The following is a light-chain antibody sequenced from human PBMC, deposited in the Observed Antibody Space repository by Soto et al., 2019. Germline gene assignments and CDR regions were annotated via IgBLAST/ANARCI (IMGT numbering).Light chain of an antibody. Sequence: QSALTQPASVSGSPGQSITISCTGTSRDVGGYNYVSWHQQHPGKAPKVIITEVSNRPSGVSNRFSGSKSGNTASLTISGLQAEDEADYYCSSSICSSTFVVFGGGTKVTVL. J-gene: IGLJ2*01. V-gene: IGLV2-14*01. CDR1: SRDVGGYNY. CDR2: EVS. CDR3: SSSICSSTFVV.